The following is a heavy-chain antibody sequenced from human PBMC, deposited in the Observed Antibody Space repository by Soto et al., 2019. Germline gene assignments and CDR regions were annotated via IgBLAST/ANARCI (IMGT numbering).Heavy chain of an antibody. CDR1: GGSLIGNY. J-gene: IGHJ6*02. CDR3: AETRPGRGNCGARRDDVMDV. V-gene: IGHV4-34*01. Sequence: QVQLQQWGTGLLRPSETLSLTCAVYGGSLIGNYWTWVRQPPGKGLEWVGEINHSGSTNLTPSLKIRVTVSLYMTKNQLSLKMTSVADAATAVYYCAETRPGRGNCGARRDDVMDVWGQGTTVTVSS. CDR2: INHSGST. D-gene: IGHD3-10*01.